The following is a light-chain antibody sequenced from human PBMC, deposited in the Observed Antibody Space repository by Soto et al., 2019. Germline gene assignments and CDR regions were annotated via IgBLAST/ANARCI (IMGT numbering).Light chain of an antibody. CDR1: SSDVGGYNF. CDR3: CSYAGSYTWV. J-gene: IGLJ3*02. CDR2: DVS. Sequence: QSVLTQPRSVSGSPGQSVTISSTGTSSDVGGYNFVSWYQQHPGKAPKLMIYDVSKRPSGVPDRFSGSKSGNTASLTISGLQAEDEADYSCCSYAGSYTWVFGGGTKLTVL. V-gene: IGLV2-11*01.